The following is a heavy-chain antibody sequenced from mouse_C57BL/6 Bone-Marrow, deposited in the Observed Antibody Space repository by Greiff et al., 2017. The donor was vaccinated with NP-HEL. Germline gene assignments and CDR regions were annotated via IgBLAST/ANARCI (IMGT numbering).Heavy chain of an antibody. J-gene: IGHJ4*01. Sequence: QVQLQQPGAELVKPGASVKMSCKASGYTFTSYWITWVKQRPGQGLEWIGDIYPGSGSTNYNEKFKSKATLTVDTSSSTAYMQLSSLTSEDSAVFYRSRRDYGSSSYYYAMDYWGQGTSVTVSS. V-gene: IGHV1-55*01. D-gene: IGHD1-1*01. CDR2: IYPGSGST. CDR1: GYTFTSYW. CDR3: SRRDYGSSSYYYAMDY.